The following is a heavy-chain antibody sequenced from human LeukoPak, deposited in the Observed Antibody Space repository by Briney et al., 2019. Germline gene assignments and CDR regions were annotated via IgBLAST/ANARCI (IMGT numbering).Heavy chain of an antibody. D-gene: IGHD3-22*01. J-gene: IGHJ4*02. Sequence: GGSLRLSCAASGITFSDYYMTWFRQAPGKGLEWVSYITASSSAVYYAASVKGRFTISRDNAKNSLYLQMNSLRAEDTAVYYCARVPSDDYYDSSGYFDYWGQGTLVTVSS. V-gene: IGHV3-11*04. CDR1: GITFSDYY. CDR3: ARVPSDDYYDSSGYFDY. CDR2: ITASSSAV.